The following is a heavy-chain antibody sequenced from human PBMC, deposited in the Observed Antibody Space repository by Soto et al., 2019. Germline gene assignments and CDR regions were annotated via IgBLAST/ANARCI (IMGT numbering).Heavy chain of an antibody. D-gene: IGHD3-22*01. CDR2: IYYSGST. V-gene: IGHV4-31*03. J-gene: IGHJ4*02. CDR3: ARAQAGRYYDSSGYYHY. CDR1: GGSISSGGYY. Sequence: SETLSLTCTVSGGSISSGGYYWSWIRQHPGKGLEWIGYIYYSGSTYYNPSLKSRVTISVDTSKNQFSLKLSSVTAADTAVYYCARAQAGRYYDSSGYYHYWGQGTLVTVSS.